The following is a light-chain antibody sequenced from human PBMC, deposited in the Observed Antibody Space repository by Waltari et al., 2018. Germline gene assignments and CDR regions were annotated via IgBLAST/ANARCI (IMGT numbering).Light chain of an antibody. CDR1: QTIRSN. V-gene: IGKV1-39*01. J-gene: IGKJ4*01. CDR2: AAS. Sequence: DIQMTQSPSSLSASVGDRVTITCRASQTIRSNLNWYQQKAGKAPKLLMYAASSLQSGGPSRFSGSGSGTDFTLTISSLQPEDFATYYCQQSYSTPLTFGGGTKVEIK. CDR3: QQSYSTPLT.